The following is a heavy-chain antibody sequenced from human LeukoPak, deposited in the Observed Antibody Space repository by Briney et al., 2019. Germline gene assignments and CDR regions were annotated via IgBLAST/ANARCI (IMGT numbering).Heavy chain of an antibody. CDR2: ISSSSSTI. J-gene: IGHJ4*02. Sequence: GGSLRLSCAASGFTFSSYSMNWVRQAPGKGLEWVSYISSSSSTIYYADSVKGRFTISRDNAKNSLYLQMSSLRAEDTAVYYCARDLTTTMVRGVILPFDYWGQGTLVTVSS. V-gene: IGHV3-48*01. CDR3: ARDLTTTMVRGVILPFDY. CDR1: GFTFSSYS. D-gene: IGHD3-10*01.